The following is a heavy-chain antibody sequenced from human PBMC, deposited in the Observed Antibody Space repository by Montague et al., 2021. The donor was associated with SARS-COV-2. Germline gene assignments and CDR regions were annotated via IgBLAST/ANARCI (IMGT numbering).Heavy chain of an antibody. J-gene: IGHJ4*02. V-gene: IGHV4-34*01. CDR2: INHSGST. Sequence: SETLSLTCAVYGGPFSGYYWNWIRQPPGKGLEWIGEINHSGSTNYNPSLKSRVTISVDTSKNQFSLKLSSVTAADTAVYYCVVVPLEPRGRGFDYWGQGTLVTVSS. CDR3: VVVPLEPRGRGFDY. D-gene: IGHD1-1*01. CDR1: GGPFSGYY.